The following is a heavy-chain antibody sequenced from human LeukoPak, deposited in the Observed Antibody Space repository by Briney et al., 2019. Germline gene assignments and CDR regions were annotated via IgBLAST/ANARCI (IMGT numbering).Heavy chain of an antibody. V-gene: IGHV4-59*01. J-gene: IGHJ6*02. CDR3: ARGRYDILTGYHYYYGMDV. CDR2: IYYSGST. CDR1: GGSISSYY. D-gene: IGHD3-9*01. Sequence: SETLSLTCTVSGGSISSYYWSWIRQPPGKGLERIGYIYYSGSTNYNPSLKSRVTISVDTSKNRFSLKLSSVTAADTAVYYCARGRYDILTGYHYYYGMDVWGQGTTVTVSS.